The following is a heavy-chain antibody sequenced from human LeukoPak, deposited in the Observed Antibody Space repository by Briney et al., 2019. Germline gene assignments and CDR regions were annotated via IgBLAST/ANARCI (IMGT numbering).Heavy chain of an antibody. CDR3: AREDLWLTN. D-gene: IGHD2-21*01. V-gene: IGHV4-38-2*02. J-gene: IGHJ4*02. Sequence: KTSETLSLTCTVSGYSISSGYYWGWIRQPPGKGLEWIGSIYHSGSTYYNPSLKSRVTISVDTSKNQFSLKLSSVTAADTAVYYCAREDLWLTNWGQGTLVTVSS. CDR1: GYSISSGYY. CDR2: IYHSGST.